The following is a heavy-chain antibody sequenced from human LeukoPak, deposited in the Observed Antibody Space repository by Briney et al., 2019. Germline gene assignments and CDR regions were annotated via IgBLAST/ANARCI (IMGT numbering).Heavy chain of an antibody. Sequence: ASETLSLTCTVSGGSISSGSYYWSWIRQPAGKGLEWIGRIYTSGSTNYNPSLKSRVTISVDTSKNQFSLKLSSVTAADTAVYYCARVTNYCSSTSCYPGVGFDPWGQGTLVTVSS. CDR3: ARVTNYCSSTSCYPGVGFDP. CDR1: GGSISSGSYY. V-gene: IGHV4-61*02. CDR2: IYTSGST. D-gene: IGHD2-2*01. J-gene: IGHJ5*02.